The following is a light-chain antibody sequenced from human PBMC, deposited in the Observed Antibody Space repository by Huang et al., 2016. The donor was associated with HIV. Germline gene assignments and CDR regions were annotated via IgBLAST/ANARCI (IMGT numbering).Light chain of an antibody. CDR1: QTVNSN. J-gene: IGKJ1*01. CDR2: GAS. Sequence: EIVMTQSPAILSVSPGEIATLSCRASQTVNSNLAWYQNNPGRAPRLLIYGASTRATGFPARFSGSGSRTKFTLTISSLRSEDFADYYCQQYNNWLAFGQGTKVEIK. V-gene: IGKV3-15*01. CDR3: QQYNNWLA.